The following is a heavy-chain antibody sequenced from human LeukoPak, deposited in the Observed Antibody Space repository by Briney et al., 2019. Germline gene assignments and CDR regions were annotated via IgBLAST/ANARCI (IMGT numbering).Heavy chain of an antibody. D-gene: IGHD6-19*01. CDR1: GYSISSGYY. CDR3: ARVMYSSGWYIFDY. CDR2: IYHSGST. V-gene: IGHV4-38-2*01. Sequence: PSETLSLTCAVSGYSISSGYYWGWIRPPPGKGQEWIGSIYHSGSTYYNPSLKSRVTISVDTSKNQFSLKLSSVTAADTAVYYCARVMYSSGWYIFDYWGQGTLVTVSS. J-gene: IGHJ4*02.